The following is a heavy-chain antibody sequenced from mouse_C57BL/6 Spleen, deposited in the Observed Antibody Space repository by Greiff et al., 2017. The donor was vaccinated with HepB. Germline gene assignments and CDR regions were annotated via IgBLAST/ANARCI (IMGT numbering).Heavy chain of an antibody. CDR3: ARDNYLYYYAMDY. J-gene: IGHJ4*01. Sequence: EVQLVESGGGLVKPGGSLKLSCAASGFTFSDSGMHWVRQAPEKGLEWVAYISSGSSTIYYADTVKGRFTISRDNAKNTLFLQMTSLRAEDTAMYYCARDNYLYYYAMDYWGQGTSVTVSS. CDR2: ISSGSSTI. V-gene: IGHV5-17*01. D-gene: IGHD5-5*01. CDR1: GFTFSDSG.